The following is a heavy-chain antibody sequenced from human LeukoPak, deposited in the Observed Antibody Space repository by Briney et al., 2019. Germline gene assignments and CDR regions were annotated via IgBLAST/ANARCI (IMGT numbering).Heavy chain of an antibody. CDR2: TYYSGST. CDR1: GGSISSGDYY. V-gene: IGHV4-30-4*08. CDR3: ARTDCSSTTCYASDY. Sequence: PSETLSLTCTVSGGSISSGDYYWSWIRQPPGKGLEWIGYTYYSGSTYYNPSLMSRVTISIDTSKNQFSLKLSSVTAADTAVYYCARTDCSSTTCYASDYWGQGTLVTVSS. D-gene: IGHD2-2*01. J-gene: IGHJ4*02.